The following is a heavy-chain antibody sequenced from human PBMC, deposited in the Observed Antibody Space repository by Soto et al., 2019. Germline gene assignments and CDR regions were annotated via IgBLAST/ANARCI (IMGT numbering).Heavy chain of an antibody. CDR3: ASESCCGEFDY. V-gene: IGHV1-3*05. CDR2: INAGNGNT. J-gene: IGHJ4*02. D-gene: IGHD2-15*01. CDR1: GYTFTSYA. Sequence: QVQLVQSGAEEKKPGASVKVSCKASGYTFTSYAMHWVRQAPGQRLEWMGWINAGNGNTKYSQKFKGRVTITRDTAASTAYMELSSLRTEDTAVYYCASESCCGEFDYWGQGTLVTVSS.